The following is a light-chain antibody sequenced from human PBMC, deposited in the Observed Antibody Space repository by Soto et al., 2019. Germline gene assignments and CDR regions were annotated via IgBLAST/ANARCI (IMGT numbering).Light chain of an antibody. CDR1: SSDIGVYNY. CDR3: SSYTTTSTVV. CDR2: DVS. J-gene: IGLJ2*01. V-gene: IGLV2-14*01. Sequence: QSALTQPASVSGSPGQSITISCTGTSSDIGVYNYVSWYQQHPDKAPKLMIYDVSNRPSGVSNRFSGSKSGNTASLTISGVQAEDEADYYFSSYTTTSTVVFGGGTKLAVL.